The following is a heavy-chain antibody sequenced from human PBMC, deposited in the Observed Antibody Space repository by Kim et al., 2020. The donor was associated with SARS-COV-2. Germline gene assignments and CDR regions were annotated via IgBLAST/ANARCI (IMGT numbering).Heavy chain of an antibody. CDR3: ARDLPEGAVAGGGSYGMDV. V-gene: IGHV3-33*01. CDR2: IWYDGSNK. CDR1: GFTFSSYG. Sequence: GGSLRLSCAASGFTFSSYGMHWVRQAPGKGLEWVAVIWYDGSNKYYADSVKGRFTISRDNSKNTLYLQMNSLRAEDTAVYYCARDLPEGAVAGGGSYGMDVWGQGTTVTVSS. D-gene: IGHD6-19*01. J-gene: IGHJ6*02.